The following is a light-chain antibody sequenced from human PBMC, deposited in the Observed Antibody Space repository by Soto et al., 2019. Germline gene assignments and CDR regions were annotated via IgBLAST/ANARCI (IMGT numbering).Light chain of an antibody. CDR1: QSVSSN. Sequence: EIVMTQSPATLSVSPVERSTLSFRASQSVSSNLAWYQQKPGQAPRLLIYGASTRATGIPARFSGSGSGTDFTLTISRLEPEDFAVYYCQQYGSSRVTFGQGTRLEIK. V-gene: IGKV3-15*01. CDR3: QQYGSSRVT. J-gene: IGKJ5*01. CDR2: GAS.